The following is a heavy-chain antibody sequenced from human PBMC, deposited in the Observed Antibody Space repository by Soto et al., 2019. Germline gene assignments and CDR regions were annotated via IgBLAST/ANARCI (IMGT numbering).Heavy chain of an antibody. CDR1: GFTFSSYA. V-gene: IGHV3-30-3*01. CDR3: ARVAAGDY. D-gene: IGHD2-15*01. CDR2: ISYDGSNK. J-gene: IGHJ4*02. Sequence: QVQLVESGGGVVQPGRSLRLSCAASGFTFSSYAMHWVRQAPGKGLEWVAVISYDGSNKYYADSVKGRFTISRDNSKNTLYLQMNSLRAEDTVLYYCARVAAGDYWGQGTLVTVSS.